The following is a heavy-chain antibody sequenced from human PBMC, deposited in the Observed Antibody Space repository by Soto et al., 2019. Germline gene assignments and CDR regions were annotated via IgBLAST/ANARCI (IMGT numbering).Heavy chain of an antibody. V-gene: IGHV3-48*01. CDR1: GFIFSSYS. D-gene: IGHD6-19*01. J-gene: IGHJ4*02. CDR2: ISSSSTI. CDR3: ARAPEQRPIDY. Sequence: PGGSLRLSCAASGFIFSSYSMNWVRQTPGQGLEWVSYISSSSTIYYADSVEGRFTISRDNAKNSLYLQMNSLRAEDTAVYYCARAPEQRPIDYWGQGSLVTVSS.